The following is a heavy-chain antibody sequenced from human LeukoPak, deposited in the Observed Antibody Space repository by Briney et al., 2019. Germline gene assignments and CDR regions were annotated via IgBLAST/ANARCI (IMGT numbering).Heavy chain of an antibody. CDR2: ISSSTSYI. V-gene: IGHV3-21*01. D-gene: IGHD4-17*01. J-gene: IGHJ4*02. Sequence: GGSLRLSCAASGFTFSSYSMNWTRQAPGKGLEWVSSISSSTSYIYYADSVKGRFTISKDNAKNSLYLQMNSLRAEDTAVYYCATAGGSTVSHSDYWGQGTLVTVSS. CDR1: GFTFSSYS. CDR3: ATAGGSTVSHSDY.